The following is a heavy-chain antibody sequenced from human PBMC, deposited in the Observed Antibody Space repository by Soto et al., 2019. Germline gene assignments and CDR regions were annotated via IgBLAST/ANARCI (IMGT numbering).Heavy chain of an antibody. CDR1: GFTFIDYY. V-gene: IGHV3-11*03. CDR2: ISSSSSYT. Sequence: GGSLRLSCAASGFTFIDYYMSWMRQAPGKGLEWVSYISSSSSYTNYADSVKGRFTISRDNAKNSLYLQMNSLRPEDTAVYYCAKLWGYYFESWGPGTLVTVLL. J-gene: IGHJ4*02. D-gene: IGHD2-21*01. CDR3: AKLWGYYFES.